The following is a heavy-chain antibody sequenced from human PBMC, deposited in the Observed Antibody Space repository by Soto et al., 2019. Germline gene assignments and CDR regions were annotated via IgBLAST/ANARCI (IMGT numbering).Heavy chain of an antibody. Sequence: SETLSLTCSVSGGSIGSYYWSWIRQPPGKGLEWIEHIYNSGSTNYNPSLKSRVTISVDTSKNQFSLKLSSVTAADTAVYYCARQGVVPPIWDFAYWGQGTLVTVS. J-gene: IGHJ4*02. CDR3: ARQGVVPPIWDFAY. D-gene: IGHD5-12*01. CDR2: IYNSGST. V-gene: IGHV4-59*08. CDR1: GGSIGSYY.